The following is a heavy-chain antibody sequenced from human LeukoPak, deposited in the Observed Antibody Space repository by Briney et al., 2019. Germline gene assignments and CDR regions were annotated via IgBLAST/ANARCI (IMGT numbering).Heavy chain of an antibody. V-gene: IGHV4-34*01. CDR2: INHSGST. CDR1: GGSISSYY. CDR3: ASITMVRGVIIRFDY. J-gene: IGHJ4*02. D-gene: IGHD3-10*01. Sequence: SETLSLTCTVSGGSISSYYWSWIRQPPGKGLEWIGEINHSGSTNYNPSLKSRVTISVDKSKNQFSLKLSSVTAADTAVYYCASITMVRGVIIRFDYWGQGTLVTVSS.